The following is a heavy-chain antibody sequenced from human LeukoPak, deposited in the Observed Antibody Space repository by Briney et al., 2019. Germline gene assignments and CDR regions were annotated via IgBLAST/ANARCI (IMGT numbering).Heavy chain of an antibody. CDR3: ARENYYDSSGYSLDY. J-gene: IGHJ4*02. CDR1: GYTFTSYG. D-gene: IGHD3-22*01. V-gene: IGHV1-18*01. Sequence: ASVKVSCKASGYTFTSYGISWVRQAPGQGLEWMGWISAYNGNTNYAQKLQGRVTMTTGTSTSTAYMELRSLRSDDTAVYYCARENYYDSSGYSLDYWGQGTLVTVSS. CDR2: ISAYNGNT.